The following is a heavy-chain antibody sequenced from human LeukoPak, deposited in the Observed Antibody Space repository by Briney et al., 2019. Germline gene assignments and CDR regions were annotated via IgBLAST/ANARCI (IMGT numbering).Heavy chain of an antibody. CDR1: GGSFSGYY. D-gene: IGHD6-13*01. Sequence: SETLSLTCAVYGGSFSGYYWSWIRQPPGKGLEWIGEINHSGSTNYNPSLNSRVTISVDTSKNQFSLMLSSVTAADAAVYYCASVQRAGTVDYWGQGTLVTVSS. J-gene: IGHJ4*02. V-gene: IGHV4-34*01. CDR3: ASVQRAGTVDY. CDR2: INHSGST.